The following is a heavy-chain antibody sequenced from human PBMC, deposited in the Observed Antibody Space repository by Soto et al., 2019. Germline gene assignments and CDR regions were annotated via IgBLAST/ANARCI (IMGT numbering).Heavy chain of an antibody. D-gene: IGHD3-22*01. CDR3: ARVGPWVPYYYDRSPYTFENWFDP. CDR1: GYSISSGYY. V-gene: IGHV4-38-2*01. Sequence: SETLSLTCAVSGYSISSGYYWGWLRQPPGKGLEWIGSIHHGGSTYYNPSLNSRVTLSIDMTNNHVSLILNSVTAADTAVYYCARVGPWVPYYYDRSPYTFENWFDPWGQGTLVTVSS. CDR2: IHHGGST. J-gene: IGHJ5*02.